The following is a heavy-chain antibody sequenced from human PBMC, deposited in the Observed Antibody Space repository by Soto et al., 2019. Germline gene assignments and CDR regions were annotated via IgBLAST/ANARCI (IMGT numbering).Heavy chain of an antibody. CDR1: GFTFRSYG. J-gene: IGHJ4*02. V-gene: IGHV3-30*18. CDR2: ILYDGSNK. Sequence: QVQLVESGGGVVQPGRSLRLSCAASGFTFRSYGMHWVRQAPGKGLEWVAGILYDGSNKYYADSVKGRFTISRDNSKNTLYLQMNSLRAEDTAVYYCAKEDGSGWYSYDYWGQGTLVTVPS. D-gene: IGHD6-19*01. CDR3: AKEDGSGWYSYDY.